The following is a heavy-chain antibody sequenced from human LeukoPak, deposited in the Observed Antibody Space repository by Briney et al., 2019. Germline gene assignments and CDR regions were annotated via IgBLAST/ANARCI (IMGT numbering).Heavy chain of an antibody. CDR3: ARFNYYDSSGHFDY. V-gene: IGHV3-66*01. CDR1: GFTVSSNY. Sequence: GGSLRLSCAASGFTVSSNYTNWVRQAPGKGLEWVSVIYSGGSTYYTDSVKGRFTISRDNSKNTLYLQMNSLRVEDTAVYYCARFNYYDSSGHFDYWGQGTLVTVSS. CDR2: IYSGGST. J-gene: IGHJ4*02. D-gene: IGHD3-22*01.